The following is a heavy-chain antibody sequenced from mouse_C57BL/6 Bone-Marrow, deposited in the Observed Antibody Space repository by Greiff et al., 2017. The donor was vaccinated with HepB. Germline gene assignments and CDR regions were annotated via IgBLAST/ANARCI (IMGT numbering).Heavy chain of an antibody. Sequence: QVQLQQSGAELVRPGTSVKMSCKASGYTFTNYWIGWAKQRPGHGLEWIGDIYPGGGYTNYNEKFKGKATLTADKSSSTAYMQFSSLTSEDSAIYYCARWGAGRYFGVWGTGTTVTVSS. V-gene: IGHV1-63*01. CDR3: ARWGAGRYFGV. CDR2: IYPGGGYT. D-gene: IGHD3-3*01. J-gene: IGHJ1*03. CDR1: GYTFTNYW.